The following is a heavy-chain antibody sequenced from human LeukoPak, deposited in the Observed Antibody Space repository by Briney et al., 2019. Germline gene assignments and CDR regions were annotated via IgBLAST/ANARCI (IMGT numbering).Heavy chain of an antibody. V-gene: IGHV4-59*01. CDR3: ARSRDGYNLSDY. J-gene: IGHJ4*02. CDR2: IYYSGST. D-gene: IGHD5-24*01. CDR1: GGSINSYY. Sequence: PSETLSLTCTVSGGSINSYYWSWIRQPPGKGLEWIGYIYYSGSTNYNPSLKSRVTISVDTSKNQFSLKLSSVTAADTAVYYCARSRDGYNLSDYWGQGTLVTVSS.